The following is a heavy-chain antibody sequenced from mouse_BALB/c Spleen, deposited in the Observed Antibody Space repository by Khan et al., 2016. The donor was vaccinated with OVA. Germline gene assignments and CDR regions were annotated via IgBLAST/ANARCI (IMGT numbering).Heavy chain of an antibody. Sequence: QVQLQQSGPELKKPGETVRISCKASGYTFTTAGMQWVQQMPGKGLKWIGWINTHTGVPKYAEDFKGRFVFSLETSASTAYLQITNLKNEDTATYVCTRRGAAFYRKDGGAMDSWGQGTSVTVSS. CDR3: TRRGAAFYRKDGGAMDS. CDR2: INTHTGVP. V-gene: IGHV9-4*02. J-gene: IGHJ4*01. D-gene: IGHD2-12*01. CDR1: GYTFTTAG.